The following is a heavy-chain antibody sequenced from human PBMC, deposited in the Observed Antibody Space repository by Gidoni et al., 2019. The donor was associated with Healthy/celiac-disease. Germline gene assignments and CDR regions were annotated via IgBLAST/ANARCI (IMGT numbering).Heavy chain of an antibody. CDR3: ATLGGLYCSSTSCYGKNPGDYYGMDV. D-gene: IGHD2-2*01. V-gene: IGHV3-64*01. CDR1: GFTFSSYA. J-gene: IGHJ6*02. CDR2: ISSNGGST. Sequence: EVQLVASGGGLVQPGGSLRLSCAASGFTFSSYAMHWVRQAPGKGLEYVSAISSNGGSTYYANSVKGRFTISRDNSKNTLYLQMGSLRAEDMAVYYCATLGGLYCSSTSCYGKNPGDYYGMDVWGQGTTVTVSS.